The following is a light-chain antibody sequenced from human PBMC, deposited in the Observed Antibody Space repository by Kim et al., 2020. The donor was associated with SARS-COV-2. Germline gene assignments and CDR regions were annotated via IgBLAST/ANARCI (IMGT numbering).Light chain of an antibody. J-gene: IGLJ1*01. CDR3: SSYTSSSGV. V-gene: IGLV2-14*03. CDR2: DVS. CDR1: SSDVGGYNY. Sequence: PAQSITISCTGTSSDVGGYNYVSWYQQHPGKAPKLMIYDVSNRPSGVSNRFSGSKSGNTASLTISGLQAEDEADYYCSSYTSSSGVFGTGTKVTVL.